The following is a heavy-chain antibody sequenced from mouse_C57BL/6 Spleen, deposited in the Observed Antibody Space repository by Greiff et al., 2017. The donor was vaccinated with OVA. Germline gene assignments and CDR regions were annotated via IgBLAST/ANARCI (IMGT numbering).Heavy chain of an antibody. Sequence: EVHLVESGGGLVQPGGSLSLSCAASGFTFTDYYMSWVRQPPGKALEWLGFIRNKANGYTTEYSASVKGRFTISRDNSQSILYLQMNALRAEDSATYYCARSSQFITTVVAHVPYAMDYWGQGTSVTVSS. D-gene: IGHD1-1*01. J-gene: IGHJ4*01. CDR2: IRNKANGYTT. V-gene: IGHV7-3*01. CDR1: GFTFTDYY. CDR3: ARSSQFITTVVAHVPYAMDY.